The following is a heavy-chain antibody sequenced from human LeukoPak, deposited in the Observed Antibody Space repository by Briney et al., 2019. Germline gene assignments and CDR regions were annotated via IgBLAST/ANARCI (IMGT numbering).Heavy chain of an antibody. CDR3: ALARSEYHYGRDV. J-gene: IGHJ6*02. CDR2: TYYRSKWYN. V-gene: IGHV6-1*01. CDR1: GDSVSSISVA. Sequence: SQTLSLTCAISGDSVSSISVAWNWIRQSPSRGLEWLGRTYYRSKWYNEYAVCVKGRINMNPDPSKQKFNLKANAWTSRDTAADYCALARSEYHYGRDVWGQGATVTVPS.